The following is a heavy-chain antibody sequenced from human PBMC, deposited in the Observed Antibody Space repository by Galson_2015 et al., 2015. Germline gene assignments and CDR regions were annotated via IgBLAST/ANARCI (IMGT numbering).Heavy chain of an antibody. Sequence: GADVKKPGESLTISCKGSGSSFTSYWLGWWRQMPGKGLEWMGIIYPGDSDTRYSPSFQGQVTISADKSISTAYLQWSSLQASDTAMYDCARLSEYSGYASHWGQGTLVTVS. CDR2: IYPGDSDT. CDR1: GSSFTSYW. CDR3: ARLSEYSGYASH. J-gene: IGHJ4*02. D-gene: IGHD5-12*01. V-gene: IGHV5-51*01.